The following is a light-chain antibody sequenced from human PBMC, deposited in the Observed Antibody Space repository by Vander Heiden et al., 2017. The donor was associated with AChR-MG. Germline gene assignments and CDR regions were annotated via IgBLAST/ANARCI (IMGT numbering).Light chain of an antibody. CDR3: QKDNSAPWT. CDR1: QGISNY. Sequence: DIQMTQSPSSLSASVGDRVTITCRASQGISNYLAWYQQKPGKVPKVLIYAASTLQSGVPSRFSGSGFGTDFTLTISSLQPEDVATYYCQKDNSAPWTFGQGTKVEIK. V-gene: IGKV1-27*01. J-gene: IGKJ1*01. CDR2: AAS.